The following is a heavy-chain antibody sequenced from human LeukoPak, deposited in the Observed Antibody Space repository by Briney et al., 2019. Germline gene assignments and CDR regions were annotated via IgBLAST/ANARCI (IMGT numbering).Heavy chain of an antibody. CDR2: ISSSSSYI. J-gene: IGHJ6*02. CDR3: AREKSAGYYGSGSPMDV. V-gene: IGHV3-21*01. Sequence: GGSLRLSCAASGFTFSSYSMNWVRQAPGKGLEWASSISSSSSYIYYADSVKGRFTISRDNAKNSLYLQMNSLRAEDTAVYYCAREKSAGYYGSGSPMDVWGQGTTVTVSS. CDR1: GFTFSSYS. D-gene: IGHD3-10*01.